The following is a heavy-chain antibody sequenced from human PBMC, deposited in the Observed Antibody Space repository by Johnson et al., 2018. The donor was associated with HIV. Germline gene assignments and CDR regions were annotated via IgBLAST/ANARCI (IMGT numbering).Heavy chain of an antibody. Sequence: VQLVESGGGVVQPGGSLRLSCAASEFTVSSNYMSLVRQAPGKGLEWVALISYDGTKKYSAGSVKGRFTISRDNSKNTLYLQMNSLRAEDTAVYYCVRRFYDSSASFLW. J-gene: IGHJ2*01. D-gene: IGHD3-22*01. CDR3: VRRFYDSSASFL. CDR1: EFTVSSNY. CDR2: ISYDGTKK. V-gene: IGHV3-30*03.